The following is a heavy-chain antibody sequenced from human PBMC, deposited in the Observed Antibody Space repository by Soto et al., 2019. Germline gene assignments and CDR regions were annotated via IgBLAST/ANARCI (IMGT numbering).Heavy chain of an antibody. D-gene: IGHD3-10*01. CDR3: AKYYGSWCYYNSFDY. CDR1: GFTFSSYA. CDR2: ISGSGGST. Sequence: GGSLRLSCAASGFTFSSYAMRWVRQAPGRGLEWVSAISGSGGSTYYADSVKGRFTISRDNSKNTLYLQINSLRAEDTAVYYSAKYYGSWCYYNSFDYWCQGTLVTVSA. V-gene: IGHV3-23*01. J-gene: IGHJ4*02.